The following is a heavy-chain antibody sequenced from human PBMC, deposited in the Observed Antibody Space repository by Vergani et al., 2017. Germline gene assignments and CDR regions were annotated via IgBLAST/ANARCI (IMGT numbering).Heavy chain of an antibody. Sequence: EVQLVESGGGLVQPGRSLRLSCAASGFTLDDYAMHWVRQAPGKGLEWVSGISWNSGSIGYADSVKGRFTISRDNAKNSLYLQMNSLRAEDTALYYCAAVSGGSSWGFDYWGQGTLVTVSS. CDR3: AAVSGGSSWGFDY. V-gene: IGHV3-9*01. CDR2: ISWNSGSI. CDR1: GFTLDDYA. D-gene: IGHD6-13*01. J-gene: IGHJ4*02.